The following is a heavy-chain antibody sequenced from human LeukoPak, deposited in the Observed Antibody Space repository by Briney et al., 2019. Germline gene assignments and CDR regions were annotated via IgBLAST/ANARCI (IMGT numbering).Heavy chain of an antibody. D-gene: IGHD6-13*01. CDR1: GGXFSSYA. CDR3: ARVSRYSSSWYDY. CDR2: IIPIFGTA. V-gene: IGHV1-69*01. Sequence: SVKVSCKASGGXFSSYAISWVRQAPGQGLEWMGGIIPIFGTANYAQKFQGRVTITADESTSTAYMELSSLRSEDTAVYYCARVSRYSSSWYDYWGQGTLVTVSS. J-gene: IGHJ4*02.